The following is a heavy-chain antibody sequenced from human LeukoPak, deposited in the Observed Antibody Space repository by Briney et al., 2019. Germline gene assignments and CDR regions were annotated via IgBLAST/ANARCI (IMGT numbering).Heavy chain of an antibody. J-gene: IGHJ4*02. V-gene: IGHV4-30-2*01. CDR1: GGSISSGGYS. Sequence: SETLSLTCAVSGGSISSGGYSWSWVRQPPGKGLEWIGYIYHSGSTYHNPSLKSRVTISVDRSKNQFSLKLSSVTAADTAVYYCSRRGYKGLDYWGQGTLVTVSS. CDR2: IYHSGST. D-gene: IGHD5-18*01. CDR3: SRRGYKGLDY.